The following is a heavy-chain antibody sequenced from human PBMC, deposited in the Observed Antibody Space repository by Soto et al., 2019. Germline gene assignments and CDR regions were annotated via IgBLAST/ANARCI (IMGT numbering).Heavy chain of an antibody. D-gene: IGHD2-15*01. V-gene: IGHV3-53*01. Sequence: EVQLVESGGGLIQPGGSLRLSCAASGFTVSSNYISWVRQAPGKGLEWVSVIYSGGSTYYADSVKGRVTISRDNSKNTLYLHMNILRGEDTAVYYCARGVGYWYFDLWGRGTLVTVSS. CDR3: ARGVGYWYFDL. CDR2: IYSGGST. CDR1: GFTVSSNY. J-gene: IGHJ2*01.